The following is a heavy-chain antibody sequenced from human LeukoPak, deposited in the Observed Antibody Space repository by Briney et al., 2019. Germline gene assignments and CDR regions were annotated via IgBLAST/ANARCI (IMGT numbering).Heavy chain of an antibody. CDR3: ARQRGYHYDSATNRFSDL. CDR2: VYYSGIT. V-gene: IGHV4-39*01. J-gene: IGHJ5*02. Sequence: GSLRLSCAASGFTFSSYAMSWVRQPPGKGLEWIGSVYYSGITYYNPSLKSRVTISVDTSKNQFSLRQSSVTAADTAVYYCARQRGYHYDSATNRFSDLWGQGTRVTVSS. D-gene: IGHD3-22*01. CDR1: GFTFSSYA.